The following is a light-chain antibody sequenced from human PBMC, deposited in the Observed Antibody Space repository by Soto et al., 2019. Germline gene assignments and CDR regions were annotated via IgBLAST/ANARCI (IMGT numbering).Light chain of an antibody. CDR2: GAS. J-gene: IGKJ4*01. CDR3: QHYWSPPT. Sequence: EMVVTLSPDALSLSPLERSALSGRASQRVTSNYLAWYQKKPDQAPRLLIYGASIRANGIPDRFSGSGSGTDFSLTISRLEPEDFAVYYCQHYWSPPTFGGGSKVDTK. V-gene: IGKV3-20*01. CDR1: QRVTSNY.